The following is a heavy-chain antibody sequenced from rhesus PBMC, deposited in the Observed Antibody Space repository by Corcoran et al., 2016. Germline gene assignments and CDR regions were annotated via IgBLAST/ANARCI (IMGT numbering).Heavy chain of an antibody. J-gene: IGHJ4*01. CDR1: GGASSSGYD. V-gene: IGHV4-76*01. Sequence: QVQLQESGPGVVKPSETLALTCAVSGGASSSGYDWSWIRQPPGKGLEGIGYIYARVGSPSDTPSLKNRVTISNDASKNHVSLKLSSVTAADTAVYYCARDGDYDSGSYYYYFDYWGQGVLVTVSS. CDR3: ARDGDYDSGSYYYYFDY. D-gene: IGHD3-16*01. CDR2: IYARVGSP.